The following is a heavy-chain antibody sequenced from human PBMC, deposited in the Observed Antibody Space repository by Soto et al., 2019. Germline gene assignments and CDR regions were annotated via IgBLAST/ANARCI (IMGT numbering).Heavy chain of an antibody. V-gene: IGHV3-23*01. D-gene: IGHD2-8*01. CDR2: VGGSDTDK. J-gene: IGHJ3*02. Sequence: EVQLLESGGGVVQPGGSLRLSRAASGFTFSAYAMSWVRQAPGKGLQWVSGVGGSDTDKHYADSVRGRFTVSRDNSKNTLYLQMNSLRVDDTAVYYCAKDATAVNGVWDPFDMWGQGTEVTVSS. CDR3: AKDATAVNGVWDPFDM. CDR1: GFTFSAYA.